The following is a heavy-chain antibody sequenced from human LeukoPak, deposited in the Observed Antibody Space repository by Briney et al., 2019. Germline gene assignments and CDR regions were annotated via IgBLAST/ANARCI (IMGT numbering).Heavy chain of an antibody. CDR3: AREMADSPCFDY. CDR1: GFTFSSYG. CDR2: IWYDGSNK. D-gene: IGHD5-24*01. Sequence: PGRSLRLSCAASGFTFSSYGMHWVRQAPGKGLEWVAVIWYDGSNKYYADSVKGRFTISRDNSKNTLYLQMNSLRAEDTAVYYCAREMADSPCFDYWGQGTLVTVSS. V-gene: IGHV3-33*08. J-gene: IGHJ4*02.